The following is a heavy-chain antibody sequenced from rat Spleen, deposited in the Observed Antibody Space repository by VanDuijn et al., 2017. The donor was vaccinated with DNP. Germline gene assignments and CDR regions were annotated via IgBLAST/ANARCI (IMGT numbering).Heavy chain of an antibody. CDR2: ITSGGGTT. CDR1: GFTFSNYG. V-gene: IGHV5-58*01. Sequence: EVQLVESGGGLVQPGRSLKLSCAASGFTFSNYGMHWIRQVPGKGLEWIASITSGGGTTSYPDSVKGRFTISRDNAENTVYLQMSSLRSEDTATYYCAKDYHYYAMDAWGQGTSVTVSS. CDR3: AKDYHYYAMDA. J-gene: IGHJ4*01.